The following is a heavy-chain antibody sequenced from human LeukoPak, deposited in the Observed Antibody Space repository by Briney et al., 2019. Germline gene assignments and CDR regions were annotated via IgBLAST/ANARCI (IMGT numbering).Heavy chain of an antibody. CDR1: GFTFSDYY. CDR3: ASGGVGYCTNGVCYTGYYFDY. Sequence: GGSLRLSCAASGFTFSDYYMSWIRQAPGKGLEWVSYISSGGSTIYYADSVKGRFTISRDNAKNSLYLQMNSLRAEDTAVYYCASGGVGYCTNGVCYTGYYFDYWGQGTLVTVSS. CDR2: ISSGGSTI. D-gene: IGHD2-8*01. V-gene: IGHV3-11*04. J-gene: IGHJ4*02.